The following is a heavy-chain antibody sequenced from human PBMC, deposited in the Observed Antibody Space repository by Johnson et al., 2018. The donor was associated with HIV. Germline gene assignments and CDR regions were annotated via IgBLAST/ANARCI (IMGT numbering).Heavy chain of an antibody. CDR1: GFTFDDYA. D-gene: IGHD3-16*01. CDR3: TKAAAWGLDAFDI. V-gene: IGHV3-9*01. CDR2: ISWNSANI. J-gene: IGHJ3*02. Sequence: VQLVESGGGLVQPGRSLRLSCAASGFTFDDYAMHWVRQAPGKGLEWVSGISWNSANIGYADSVKGRFTISRDNPKNALYLQMNSLRAEDTALYYCTKAAAWGLDAFDIWGQGTMVIVSS.